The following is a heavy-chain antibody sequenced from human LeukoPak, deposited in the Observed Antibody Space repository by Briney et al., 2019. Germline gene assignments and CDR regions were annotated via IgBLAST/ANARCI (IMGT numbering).Heavy chain of an antibody. D-gene: IGHD6-19*01. CDR1: GGSVSNNH. CDR2: AYDSGIS. Sequence: SETLSLTCTVSGGSVSNNHWSWIRQSTEKGLEWIGYAYDSGISNYNPSLESRVTLSVDTSKNQFSLRLTSVTAADTAVYSCARRAGTGTPVYFDYWGQGVLVTVSS. J-gene: IGHJ4*02. V-gene: IGHV4-59*02. CDR3: ARRAGTGTPVYFDY.